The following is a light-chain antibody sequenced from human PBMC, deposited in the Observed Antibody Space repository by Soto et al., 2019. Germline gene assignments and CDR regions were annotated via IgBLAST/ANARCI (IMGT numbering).Light chain of an antibody. J-gene: IGKJ4*01. CDR3: QQYGSSPLT. CDR1: QTVISSY. Sequence: EIVLTQSPGTLSLSPGERTTHSCRASQTVISSYLAWYQQKPGQAPRLLISGASSRATGVPDRFSGSGSGTDFTLTISRLEPEDFAVYFCQQYGSSPLTFGGGTKVEIK. V-gene: IGKV3-20*01. CDR2: GAS.